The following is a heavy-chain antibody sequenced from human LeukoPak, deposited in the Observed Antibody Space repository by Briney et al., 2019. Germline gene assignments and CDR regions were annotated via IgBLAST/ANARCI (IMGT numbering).Heavy chain of an antibody. Sequence: GASVKVSCKASGYTFTGYYMHWVRQAPGQGLEWMGWINPNSGGTNYAQKFQGRVTMTEDTSTDTAYMELSSLRSEDTAVYYCATGYSYDYWGQGTLVTVSS. CDR1: GYTFTGYY. J-gene: IGHJ4*02. CDR2: INPNSGGT. D-gene: IGHD5-18*01. V-gene: IGHV1-2*02. CDR3: ATGYSYDY.